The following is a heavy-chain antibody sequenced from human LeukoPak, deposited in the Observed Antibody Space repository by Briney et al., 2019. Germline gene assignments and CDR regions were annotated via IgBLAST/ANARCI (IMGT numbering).Heavy chain of an antibody. CDR1: GYTFAGYY. V-gene: IGHV1-2*06. CDR2: INPNSGGT. Sequence: GASVKVSCKASGYTFAGYYMHWVRQAPGQGLEWMGRINPNSGGTNYAQKFQGRVTMTRDTSISTAYMELSRLRSDDTAVYYCARGTIVGAYFDYWGQGTLVTVSS. CDR3: ARGTIVGAYFDY. J-gene: IGHJ4*02. D-gene: IGHD1-26*01.